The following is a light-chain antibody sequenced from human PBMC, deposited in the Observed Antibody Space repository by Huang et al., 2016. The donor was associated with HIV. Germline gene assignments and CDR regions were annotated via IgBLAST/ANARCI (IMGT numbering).Light chain of an antibody. CDR2: KAS. J-gene: IGKJ3*01. CDR3: QQHNSYPFT. Sequence: DIQMTQSPSTLSASVGDRVTITCRASQSITSWLAWYQQKPGKAPKVLIYKASSLESGVPSRFSGSGSGTEFTLTISSLQPDDFATYYCQQHNSYPFTFGPGTKVDIK. V-gene: IGKV1-5*03. CDR1: QSITSW.